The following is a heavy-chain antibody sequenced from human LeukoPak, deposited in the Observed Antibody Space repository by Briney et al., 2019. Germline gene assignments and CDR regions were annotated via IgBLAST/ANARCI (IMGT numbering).Heavy chain of an antibody. Sequence: ASVKVSCKASGSTFTGYYMHWVRQAPGQGLEWMGWINPNSGGTNYAQKFQGRVTMTRDTSISTAYMELSRLRSDDTAVYYCARDPPNYDILTDDYWGQGTLVTVSS. CDR2: INPNSGGT. CDR3: ARDPPNYDILTDDY. V-gene: IGHV1-2*02. D-gene: IGHD3-9*01. J-gene: IGHJ4*02. CDR1: GSTFTGYY.